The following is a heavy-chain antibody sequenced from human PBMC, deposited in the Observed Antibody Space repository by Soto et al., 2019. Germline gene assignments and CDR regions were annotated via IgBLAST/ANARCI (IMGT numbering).Heavy chain of an antibody. J-gene: IGHJ6*03. CDR3: ARVGRCSRRGYYYYMDV. Sequence: QVQLVQSGAEVKKPGSSVKVSCKASGGTFSSYTISWVRQAPGQGLEWMGRIIPILGIANYAQKFQGRVMITADKSTSTDYMELSSLRSEDTAVYYCARVGRCSRRGYYYYMDVWGKGTTVTVSS. CDR1: GGTFSSYT. D-gene: IGHD1-26*01. CDR2: IIPILGIA. V-gene: IGHV1-69*02.